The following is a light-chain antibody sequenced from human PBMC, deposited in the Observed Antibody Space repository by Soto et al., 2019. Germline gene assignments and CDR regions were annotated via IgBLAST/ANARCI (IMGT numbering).Light chain of an antibody. J-gene: IGKJ2*01. CDR1: QSVSSSY. Sequence: EIVLTQSPGTLSLSPGEGATLSCRASQSVSSSYLAWYQQKPGQAPRLLIYGASSRATGIPDRFSGSGSGTDFTLTISRLEPEDFAVYYCQQYGSSSYTCGQGTKLEIK. V-gene: IGKV3-20*01. CDR3: QQYGSSSYT. CDR2: GAS.